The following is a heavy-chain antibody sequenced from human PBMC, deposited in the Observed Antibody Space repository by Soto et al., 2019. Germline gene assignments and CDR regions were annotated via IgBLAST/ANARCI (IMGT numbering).Heavy chain of an antibody. Sequence: SETLSLTCTVSGGSISSYYWSWIRQPPGKGLEWIGYIYYSGSTNYNPSLKSRVTISVDTSKNQFSLKLSSVTAADTAVYYCARSDGVLRYFDWSLNYMDVWGKGTTVTVSS. J-gene: IGHJ6*03. V-gene: IGHV4-59*08. CDR1: GGSISSYY. D-gene: IGHD3-9*01. CDR2: IYYSGST. CDR3: ARSDGVLRYFDWSLNYMDV.